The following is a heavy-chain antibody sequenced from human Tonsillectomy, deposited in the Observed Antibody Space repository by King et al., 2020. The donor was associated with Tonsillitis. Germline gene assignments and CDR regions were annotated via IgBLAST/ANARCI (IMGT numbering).Heavy chain of an antibody. D-gene: IGHD4-17*01. Sequence: QLQESGPGLVKPSQTLSLTCTVSGGSISSGSYYWSWIRQPAGKGLEWIGRIYTSGSTNYNPPLKSRVTMSVDTAKNPFSLKLSSVTAADTAVYYCARGMTTHAFDIWGQGTMVTVSS. V-gene: IGHV4-61*02. CDR3: ARGMTTHAFDI. CDR2: IYTSGST. J-gene: IGHJ3*02. CDR1: GGSISSGSYY.